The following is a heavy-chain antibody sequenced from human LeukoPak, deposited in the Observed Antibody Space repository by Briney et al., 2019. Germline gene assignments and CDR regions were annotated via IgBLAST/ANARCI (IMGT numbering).Heavy chain of an antibody. CDR2: IYTSGST. CDR3: ARLKLPGAFDI. V-gene: IGHV4-4*07. D-gene: IGHD6-6*01. J-gene: IGHJ3*02. CDR1: GGSISSYY. Sequence: SETLSLTCTVSGGSISSYYWSWLRQPAGKGLEWIGRIYTSGSTNYNPSLKSRVTMSVGTSKNQFSLKLSSVTAADTAVYYCARLKLPGAFDIWGQGTMVTVSS.